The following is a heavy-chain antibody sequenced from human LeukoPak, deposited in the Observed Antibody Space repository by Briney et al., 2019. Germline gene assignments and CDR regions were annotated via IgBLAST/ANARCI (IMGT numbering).Heavy chain of an antibody. D-gene: IGHD4-17*01. CDR1: GFTFSDYY. CDR2: ISSSGSTI. Sequence: PGGSLRLSCAASGFTFSDYYMSWIRQAPGKGLEWVSYISSSGSTIYYADSVKGRFTISRDNAKNTLYLQMNSLRAEDTAVYYCARVTSLTVTTDYWGQGTLVTVSS. J-gene: IGHJ4*02. CDR3: ARVTSLTVTTDY. V-gene: IGHV3-11*04.